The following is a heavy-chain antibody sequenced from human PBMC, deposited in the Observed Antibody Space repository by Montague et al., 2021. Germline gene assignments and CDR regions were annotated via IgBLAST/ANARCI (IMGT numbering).Heavy chain of an antibody. D-gene: IGHD6-13*01. CDR1: GASISDYY. CDR2: IYYSGNS. Sequence: SETLSLTCSVSGASISDYYWGWTRQSPGKGLEWIGSIYYSGNSFYQPSLKSRITMAVDTSKNQFSLKLSSVTAAETAIYYCARVFSSWYVGWFDPWGQGTLVTVSS. J-gene: IGHJ5*02. V-gene: IGHV4-39*07. CDR3: ARVFSSWYVGWFDP.